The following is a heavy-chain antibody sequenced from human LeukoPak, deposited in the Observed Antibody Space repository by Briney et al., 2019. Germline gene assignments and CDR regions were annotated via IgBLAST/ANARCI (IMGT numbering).Heavy chain of an antibody. CDR3: ASDSPYYGMDV. CDR1: GFPFSSYW. V-gene: IGHV3-74*01. CDR2: INSDGSAT. Sequence: GGSLRLSCAASGFPFSSYWMHWVRQVPGKGLLWVSRINSDGSATIYADSVRGRFTISRDNAKNTLYPQMSGLRVEDTAVYHCASDSPYYGMDVWGQGTTVTVSS. J-gene: IGHJ6*02.